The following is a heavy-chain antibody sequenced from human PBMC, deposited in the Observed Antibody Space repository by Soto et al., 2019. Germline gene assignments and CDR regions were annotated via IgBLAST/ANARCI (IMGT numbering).Heavy chain of an antibody. Sequence: GGSLRLSCAASGFTFSSYGMHWVRQAPGKGLEGVAVIWYDGSNKYYADSVKGRFTISRDNSKNTLYLQMNSLRAEDTAVYYCASDPMIVVVITTSLGAFDIWGQGTMVTVSS. D-gene: IGHD3-22*01. J-gene: IGHJ3*02. CDR3: ASDPMIVVVITTSLGAFDI. CDR2: IWYDGSNK. V-gene: IGHV3-30*19. CDR1: GFTFSSYG.